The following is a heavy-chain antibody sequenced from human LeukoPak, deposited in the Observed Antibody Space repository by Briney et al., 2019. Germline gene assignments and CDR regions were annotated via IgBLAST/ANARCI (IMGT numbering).Heavy chain of an antibody. D-gene: IGHD2-15*01. V-gene: IGHV4-39*07. CDR1: GGSISSSSYY. CDR3: ARVQGYCSGGSCSRWFDP. J-gene: IGHJ5*02. CDR2: IYYSGST. Sequence: SETLSLTCTVSGGSISSSSYYWGWIRQPPGKGLEWIGSIYYSGSTYYNPSLKSRVTISVDTSKNQFSLKLSSVTAADTAVYYCARVQGYCSGGSCSRWFDPWGQGTLVTVSS.